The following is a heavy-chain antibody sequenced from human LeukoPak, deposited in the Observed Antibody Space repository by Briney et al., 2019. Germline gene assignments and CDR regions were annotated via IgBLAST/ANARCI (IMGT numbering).Heavy chain of an antibody. V-gene: IGHV3-30*18. J-gene: IGHJ6*02. CDR1: GFIFTNAW. CDR2: ISYDGSNK. CDR3: AKQDCSSTSCYASYYYYGMDV. Sequence: GGSLRLSCAASGFIFTNAWMSWVRQAPGKGLEWVAVISYDGSNKYYADSVKGRFTISRDNSKNTLYLQMNSLRAEDTAVYYCAKQDCSSTSCYASYYYYGMDVWGQGTTVTVSS. D-gene: IGHD2-2*01.